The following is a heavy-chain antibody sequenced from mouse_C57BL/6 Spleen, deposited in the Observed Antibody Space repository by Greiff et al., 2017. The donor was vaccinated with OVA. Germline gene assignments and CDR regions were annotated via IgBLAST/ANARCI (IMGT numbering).Heavy chain of an antibody. CDR3: ARDGDYGSSPCDWYFDV. J-gene: IGHJ1*03. CDR2: ISYSGST. Sequence: DVKLQESGPGMVKPSQSLSLTCTVTGYSITSGYDWHWLRHFPGNKLEWMGYISYSGSTNSNPSLPSRISITHDTSKTHFSLQLNSVTTEDTATETCARDGDYGSSPCDWYFDVWGTGTTVTVSS. D-gene: IGHD1-1*01. V-gene: IGHV3-1*01. CDR1: GYSITSGYD.